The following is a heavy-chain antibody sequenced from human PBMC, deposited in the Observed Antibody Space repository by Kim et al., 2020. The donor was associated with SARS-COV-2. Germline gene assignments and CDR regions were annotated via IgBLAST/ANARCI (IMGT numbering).Heavy chain of an antibody. CDR3: ARARVGPSFGYVRVDY. D-gene: IGHD5-18*01. CDR2: INPMSGAT. CDR1: GYTFTAYY. Sequence: ASVKVSCKASGYTFTAYYIHWVRQAPGQGLEWLGWINPMSGATNYAQKFQGRVSMTRDTSISTAYMELSSLRSDDTAVYYCARARVGPSFGYVRVDYCG. J-gene: IGHJ4*01. V-gene: IGHV1-2*02.